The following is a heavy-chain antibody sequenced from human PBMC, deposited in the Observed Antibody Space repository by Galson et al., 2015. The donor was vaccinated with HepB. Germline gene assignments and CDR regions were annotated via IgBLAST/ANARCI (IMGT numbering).Heavy chain of an antibody. CDR1: GSTFSNYG. J-gene: IGHJ6*02. D-gene: IGHD5-24*01. CDR2: VWYDGRNK. V-gene: IGHV3-33*01. CDR3: ARGAPLKNRVGWSAYSGMDV. Sequence: SLRLSCAASGSTFSNYGMHWVRQAPGKGLEWVAVVWYDGRNKKYADFVKGRFTISRDNSRNTVFLEMNSLRVEDTAVYYCARGAPLKNRVGWSAYSGMDVWGQGTTVIVSS.